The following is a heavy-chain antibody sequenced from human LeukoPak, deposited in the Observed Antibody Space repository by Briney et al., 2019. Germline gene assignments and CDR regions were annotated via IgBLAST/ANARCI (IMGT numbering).Heavy chain of an antibody. Sequence: PSETLSLTCAVYGGSFTDDYWSWIRQPPGRGLEWIGDINRSGSANYNPSLRGRVTISLDTSKNHFSLRLNSVTAADTAMYYCVKNFDPWGQGTLVTVSS. D-gene: IGHD3-3*01. V-gene: IGHV4-34*01. CDR1: GGSFTDDY. CDR2: INRSGSA. J-gene: IGHJ5*02. CDR3: VKNFDP.